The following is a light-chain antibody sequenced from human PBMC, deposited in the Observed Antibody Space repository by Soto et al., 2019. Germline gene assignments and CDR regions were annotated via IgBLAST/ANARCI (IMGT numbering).Light chain of an antibody. V-gene: IGLV2-14*01. CDR2: EVS. CDR1: SSDVGGYNY. Sequence: QSALTQPASVSGSPGQSITISCTGTSSDVGGYNYVSWYQQHPGKAPKLMIYEVSNRPSGVSNRFSGSKSGNTASLTISGLQAEHEADYYCSSYTSSSTWVLGGGTKLTVL. CDR3: SSYTSSSTWV. J-gene: IGLJ3*02.